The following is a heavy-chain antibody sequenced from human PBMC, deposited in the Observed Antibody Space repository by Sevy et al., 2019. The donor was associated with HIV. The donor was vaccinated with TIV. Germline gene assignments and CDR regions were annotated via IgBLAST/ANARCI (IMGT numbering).Heavy chain of an antibody. CDR2: ISNSGSAK. CDR3: ARDLPPSATTVAHFDY. Sequence: GGSLRLSCTASGFRLGSYEMNWVRQAPGKGLESVSYISNSGSAKYYSDSVRGRFTISRDNAKNSLYLQMNSLRADDTAVYYCARDLPPSATTVAHFDYWGRGSLVTVSS. CDR1: GFRLGSYE. D-gene: IGHD4-17*01. J-gene: IGHJ4*02. V-gene: IGHV3-48*03.